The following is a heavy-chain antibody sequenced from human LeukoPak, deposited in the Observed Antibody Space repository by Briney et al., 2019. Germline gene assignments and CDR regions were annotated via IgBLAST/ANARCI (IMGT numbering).Heavy chain of an antibody. CDR2: ISSSSSTI. Sequence: GGSLRLSCAAPGFTFSSYSMNWVRQAPGKGLEWVSYISSSSSTIYYADSVKGRFTISRDNAKNSLYLQMNSLRAEDTAVYYCARDGSRVVPAAIVDYWGQGTLVTVSS. V-gene: IGHV3-48*01. CDR1: GFTFSSYS. D-gene: IGHD2-2*01. CDR3: ARDGSRVVPAAIVDY. J-gene: IGHJ4*02.